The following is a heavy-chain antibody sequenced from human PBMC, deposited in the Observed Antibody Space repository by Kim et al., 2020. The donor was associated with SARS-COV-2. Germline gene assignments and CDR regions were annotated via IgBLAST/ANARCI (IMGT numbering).Heavy chain of an antibody. CDR2: IYHSGST. CDR3: SRLPRGWLPPHETPHFDY. V-gene: IGHV4-59*08. CDR1: GGSISSNY. D-gene: IGHD5-12*01. J-gene: IGHJ4*01. Sequence: SETLSLTCTVSGGSISSNYWSWIRQPPGKGLEWIGHIYHSGSTNYKPSPKSRVTISVVTSNNQFSLKLSSVTAADTAVYYFSRLPRGWLPPHETPHFDY.